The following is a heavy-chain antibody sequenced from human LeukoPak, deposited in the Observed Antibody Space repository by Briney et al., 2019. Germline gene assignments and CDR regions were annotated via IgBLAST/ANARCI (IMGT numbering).Heavy chain of an antibody. J-gene: IGHJ4*02. V-gene: IGHV1-2*02. CDR1: GYTFTGYY. CDR2: INPNSGGT. CDR3: ARDLFYFDY. Sequence: ASVKVTCKASGYTFTGYYMHWVRQAPGQGLEWMGWINPNSGGTNYAQKFQGRVTMTRDTSISTAYMERSRLRSDDTAVYYCARDLFYFDYWGQGTLVTVSS.